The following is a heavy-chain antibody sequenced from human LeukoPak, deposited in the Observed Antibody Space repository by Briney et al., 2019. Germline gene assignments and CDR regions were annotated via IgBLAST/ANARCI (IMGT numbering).Heavy chain of an antibody. CDR3: ARDPSRSCSGGDCYSY. CDR2: VFYSGNT. V-gene: IGHV4-39*07. CDR1: GGSISTSSYY. J-gene: IGHJ4*01. Sequence: SETLPLTCTVSGGSISTSSYYWGWIRQPPGKGLEWIGSVFYSGNTYYEPSLKSRVTISVDTSRNQFSLKLNSVTAADTAVYYCARDPSRSCSGGDCYSYWGHGTLVTVSS. D-gene: IGHD2-15*01.